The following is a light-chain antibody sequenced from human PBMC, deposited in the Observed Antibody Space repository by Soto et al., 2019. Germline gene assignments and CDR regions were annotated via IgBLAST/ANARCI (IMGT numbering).Light chain of an antibody. CDR2: AAS. Sequence: AIRMTQSPSSLSASTGDRVTITCRASQGISSYLAWYQQKPGKAPKLLIYAASTVQSGVPSRFSGSGSGTDVTLTISCLQSEDFATYYCQQYYSYPRTFGQGTKVEIK. CDR1: QGISSY. CDR3: QQYYSYPRT. V-gene: IGKV1-8*01. J-gene: IGKJ1*01.